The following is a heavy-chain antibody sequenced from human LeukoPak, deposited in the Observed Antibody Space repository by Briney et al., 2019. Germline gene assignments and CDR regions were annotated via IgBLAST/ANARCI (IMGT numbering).Heavy chain of an antibody. CDR1: GYTFTGYY. CDR2: INPNSGGT. Sequence: ASVKVSFKASGYTFTGYYMHWVRQAPGQGLEWMGWINPNSGGTNYAQKFQGRVTMTRDTSISTAYMELSRLRSDDTAVYYCARDYITMVRGVISWFDPWGQGTLVTVSS. V-gene: IGHV1-2*02. CDR3: ARDYITMVRGVISWFDP. J-gene: IGHJ5*02. D-gene: IGHD3-10*01.